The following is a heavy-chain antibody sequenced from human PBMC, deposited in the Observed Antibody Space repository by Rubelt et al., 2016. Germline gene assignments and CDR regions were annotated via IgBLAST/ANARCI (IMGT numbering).Heavy chain of an antibody. D-gene: IGHD6-13*01. CDR3: ARGERSSSWYLGY. CDR2: INHSGST. Sequence: QMQLQQWGAGLLKPSETLSLTCAVFGGSFSGYYWSWIRQPPGKGLEWIGEINHSGSTNYNPVLKGRVTSSVDTSKNQFSLKLNSVTAADTAVYYCARGERSSSWYLGYWGQGTLVTVSS. CDR1: GGSFSGYY. J-gene: IGHJ4*02. V-gene: IGHV4-34*01.